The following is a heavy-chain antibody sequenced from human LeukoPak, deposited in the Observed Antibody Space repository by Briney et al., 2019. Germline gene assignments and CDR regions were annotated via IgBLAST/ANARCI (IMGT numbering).Heavy chain of an antibody. CDR2: INHSGST. D-gene: IGHD6-13*01. CDR3: ASGSSWYPGY. Sequence: SETLSLTCAVYGGSFSGYYWSWIRQPPGKGLEWIGEINHSGSTNYNPSLKSRVTISVDTSKNQFSLKLSSVTAADTAVYYWASGSSWYPGYWGQGTLVTVSS. V-gene: IGHV4-34*01. J-gene: IGHJ4*02. CDR1: GGSFSGYY.